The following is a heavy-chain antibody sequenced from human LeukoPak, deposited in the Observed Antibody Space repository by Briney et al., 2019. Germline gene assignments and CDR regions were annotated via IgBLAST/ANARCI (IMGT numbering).Heavy chain of an antibody. CDR1: GYSISSGYY. D-gene: IGHD3-22*01. CDR2: IYRSEST. J-gene: IGHJ4*02. CDR3: ARLFYYDSSGYYPFGGFDY. V-gene: IGHV4-38-2*01. Sequence: SETLSLTCAVSGYSISSGYYWGWIRQPPGKGLEWIGSIYRSESTYYNPSLKSRVTISVDTSKNQFSLKLSSVTAADTAVYYCARLFYYDSSGYYPFGGFDYWGQGTLVTVSS.